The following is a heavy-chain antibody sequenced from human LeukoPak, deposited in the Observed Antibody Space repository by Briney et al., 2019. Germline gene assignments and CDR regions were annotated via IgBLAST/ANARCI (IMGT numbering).Heavy chain of an antibody. CDR1: GFTFSSYS. J-gene: IGHJ5*02. Sequence: GGSLRLSCAASGFTFSSYSMNWVRQAPGKGLEWVSYISSSSTIYYADSVKGRFTISRDNAKNSLYLQMNSLRAEDTAVYYCARDYYGSGSSWGQGTLVTVSS. D-gene: IGHD3-10*01. CDR2: ISSSSTI. V-gene: IGHV3-48*01. CDR3: ARDYYGSGSS.